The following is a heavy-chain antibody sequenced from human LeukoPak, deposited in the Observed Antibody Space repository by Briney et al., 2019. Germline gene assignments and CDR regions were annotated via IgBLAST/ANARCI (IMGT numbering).Heavy chain of an antibody. J-gene: IGHJ3*02. V-gene: IGHV3-48*03. CDR3: ARGGGDYEDPFDI. CDR1: GFTFSSYE. CDR2: ISSSGSTI. D-gene: IGHD4-17*01. Sequence: GGSLRLSCAASGFTFSSYEMNWVRQAPGKGLEWVSYISSSGSTIYYADSVKGRFTISRDNAKNSLYLQMSSLRAEDTAVYYCARGGGDYEDPFDIWGQGTMVTVPS.